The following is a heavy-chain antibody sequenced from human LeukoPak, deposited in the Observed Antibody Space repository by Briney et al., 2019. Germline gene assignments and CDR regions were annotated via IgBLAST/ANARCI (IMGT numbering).Heavy chain of an antibody. CDR2: IYPGDSDT. D-gene: IGHD2-21*01. Sequence: GESLNISGKGSGSSFTNYWIGWVRPMPGKGLEWRGFIYPGDSDTRYSPSFQGQVTISADKSISPAYLQWGSRKASDTAMYYCARHAVEGRRRVMASFDPGGQGTLVTVSS. V-gene: IGHV5-51*01. CDR3: ARHAVEGRRRVMASFDP. CDR1: GSSFTNYW. J-gene: IGHJ5*02.